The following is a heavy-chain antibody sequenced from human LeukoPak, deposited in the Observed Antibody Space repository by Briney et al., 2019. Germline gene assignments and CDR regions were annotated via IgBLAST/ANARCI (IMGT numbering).Heavy chain of an antibody. CDR2: ISSDSSEI. Sequence: GGSLRLSCAASGFTFSSYSMNWVRQAPGTGLEWVSYISSDSSEIYYADSVKGRFTISRDNAKNSLFLHMNSLRDEDTAVYYCAKDVYYGSGSHFDYWGQGTLVTVSS. CDR3: AKDVYYGSGSHFDY. D-gene: IGHD3-10*01. CDR1: GFTFSSYS. J-gene: IGHJ4*02. V-gene: IGHV3-48*02.